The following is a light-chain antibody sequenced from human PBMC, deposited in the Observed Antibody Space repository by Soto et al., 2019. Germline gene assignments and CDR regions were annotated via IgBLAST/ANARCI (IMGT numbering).Light chain of an antibody. CDR1: QRVRSN. CDR3: QQYDNWPLT. V-gene: IGKV3-15*01. J-gene: IGKJ4*01. Sequence: IVVAQSAPTLPVSPGERATLSCRASQRVRSNLAWYQQTPGQAPGFLIYGASTRATGIPARFSGSGSGTEFTLTISSLQSEDFAVYYCQQYDNWPLTFGGGTKVDIK. CDR2: GAS.